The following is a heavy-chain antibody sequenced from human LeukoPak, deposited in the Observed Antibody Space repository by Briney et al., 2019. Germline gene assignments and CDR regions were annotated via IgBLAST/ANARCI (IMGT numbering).Heavy chain of an antibody. CDR1: GFTVSSNY. J-gene: IGHJ6*03. V-gene: IGHV3-66*02. CDR2: IYSGGST. Sequence: GGSLRLSCVASGFTVSSNYMSWVRQAPGKGLEWVSVIYSGGSTYYADSVKGRFTISRDNSKNTLYLQMNSLRAEDTAVYYCARDYLRDYYYYMDVWGKGTTVTVSS. D-gene: IGHD3-16*01. CDR3: ARDYLRDYYYYMDV.